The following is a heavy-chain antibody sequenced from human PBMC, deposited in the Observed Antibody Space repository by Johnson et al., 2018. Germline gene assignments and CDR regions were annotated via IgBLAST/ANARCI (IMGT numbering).Heavy chain of an antibody. CDR1: GGSISSYY. J-gene: IGHJ6*02. D-gene: IGHD5/OR15-5a*01. V-gene: IGHV4-59*01. Sequence: QVQLQESGPGLVKPSETLSLTCTVSGGSISSYYWSWIRQPPGKGLEWIGYIYYSGSTNYNPSLKSRVTISVDTSKNQFSLKLSSVTAADTAVYYCARAYSVYELGYYYYYGMDVWGQGTTVTVSS. CDR2: IYYSGST. CDR3: ARAYSVYELGYYYYYGMDV.